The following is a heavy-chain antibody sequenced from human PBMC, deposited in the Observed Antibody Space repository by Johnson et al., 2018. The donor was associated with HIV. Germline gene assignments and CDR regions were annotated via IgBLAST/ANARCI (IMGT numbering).Heavy chain of an antibody. CDR3: VRSIQLWLPGAFDI. D-gene: IGHD5-18*01. J-gene: IGHJ3*02. Sequence: QVQLVESGGGVVQPGRSLRLSCAASGFTFSSYAMHWVRQAPGTGLEWVAVISYDGSNKYYADSVKGRFTISRDNAKNSLYLQMNSLRAEDTAVYYCVRSIQLWLPGAFDIWDQGTMVTVSS. CDR1: GFTFSSYA. V-gene: IGHV3-30*04. CDR2: ISYDGSNK.